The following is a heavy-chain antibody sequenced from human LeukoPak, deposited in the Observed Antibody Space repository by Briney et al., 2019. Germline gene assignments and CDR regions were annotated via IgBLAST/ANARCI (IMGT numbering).Heavy chain of an antibody. J-gene: IGHJ4*02. D-gene: IGHD6-6*01. Sequence: GASVKVSCKASGYAFTNYAMNWLRQAPGQGLEWMGHINCNNGGEKYAPKFQGRVTVLRDTSINTIYLDLTSLTSDDTAVYYCAREPYSSSSDRYEKAFDDWGQGSLVTVSS. CDR1: GYAFTNYA. CDR2: INCNNGGE. V-gene: IGHV1-2*06. CDR3: AREPYSSSSDRYEKAFDD.